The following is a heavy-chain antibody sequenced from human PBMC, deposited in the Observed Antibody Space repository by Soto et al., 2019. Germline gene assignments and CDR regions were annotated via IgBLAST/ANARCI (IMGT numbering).Heavy chain of an antibody. J-gene: IGHJ6*03. D-gene: IGHD3-10*01. CDR1: GFTFSSYA. CDR3: ANGRITMVRGVIPHRYYYYYMDV. CDR2: ISGSGGST. Sequence: EVQLLESGGGLVQPGGSLRLSCAASGFTFSSYAMSWVRQAPGKGLEWVSAISGSGGSTYYADSVKGRFTISRDNSNNTLYLQINSLRDEDTAVYYCANGRITMVRGVIPHRYYYYYMDVWGKGTTVTVSS. V-gene: IGHV3-23*01.